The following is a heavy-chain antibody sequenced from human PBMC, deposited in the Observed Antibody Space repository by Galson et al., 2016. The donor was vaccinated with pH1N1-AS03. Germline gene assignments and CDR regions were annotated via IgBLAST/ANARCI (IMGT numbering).Heavy chain of an antibody. CDR2: VNWNGHNT. V-gene: IGHV3-20*04. J-gene: IGHJ4*02. CDR1: GFIYNDYG. CDR3: VRDFRGWAVTGFFDF. Sequence: SLRLSCAVSGFIYNDYGMSWVRQVPGKGLEWVSGVNWNGHNTAYADSVKGRFTISRDDAQNSLYLQMDSLRADDTAVYYCVRDFRGWAVTGFFDFWGQGTLATVSS. D-gene: IGHD3-10*01.